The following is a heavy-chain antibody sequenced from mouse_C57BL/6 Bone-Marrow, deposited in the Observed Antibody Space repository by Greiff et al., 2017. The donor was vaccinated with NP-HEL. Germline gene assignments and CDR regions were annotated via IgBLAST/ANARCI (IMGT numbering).Heavy chain of an antibody. V-gene: IGHV1-59*01. CDR3: AREGSYYFDY. CDR1: GYTFTSYW. Sequence: QVQLQQPGAELVRPGTSVKLSCKASGYTFTSYWMHWVKQRPGQGLEWIGVIDPSDSYTNYNQKFKGKATLTADTSSSTAYMQLSSLTSEDSAVYYCAREGSYYFDYWGQGTTLTVSS. CDR2: IDPSDSYT. J-gene: IGHJ2*01.